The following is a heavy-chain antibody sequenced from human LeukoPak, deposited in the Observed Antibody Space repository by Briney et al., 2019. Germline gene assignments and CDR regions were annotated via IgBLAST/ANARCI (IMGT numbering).Heavy chain of an antibody. CDR3: AKEGAKGSSWFALDY. J-gene: IGHJ4*02. V-gene: IGHV3-23*01. CDR2: ISGSGGST. Sequence: PGGSLRLSCAASGFTFSSYAMSWVRQAPGQGLEWVSAISGSGGSTYYADSVKGRFTISRDTSKTPQYLQMNSVRAKHTAGDYCAKEGAKGSSWFALDYWGQGTLVTVSS. CDR1: GFTFSSYA. D-gene: IGHD6-13*01.